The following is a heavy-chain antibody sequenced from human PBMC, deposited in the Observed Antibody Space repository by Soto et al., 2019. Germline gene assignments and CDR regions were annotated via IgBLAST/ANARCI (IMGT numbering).Heavy chain of an antibody. V-gene: IGHV1-69*13. CDR3: AVAYSYGYGATPSY. CDR2: IIPIFGTA. CDR1: GGTFSSYA. Sequence: ASVKVSCKASGGTFSSYAISWVRQAPGQGLEWMGGIIPIFGTANYAQKFQGRVTITADESTSTAYMELSSLRSEDTAVYYCAVAYSYGYGATPSYWGQGTLVTVSS. D-gene: IGHD5-18*01. J-gene: IGHJ4*02.